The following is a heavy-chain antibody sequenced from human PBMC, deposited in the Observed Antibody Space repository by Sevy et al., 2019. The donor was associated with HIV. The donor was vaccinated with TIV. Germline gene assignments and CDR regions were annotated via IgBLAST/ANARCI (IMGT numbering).Heavy chain of an antibody. V-gene: IGHV1-69*13. CDR2: IIPISATA. CDR1: GGTFSSYA. D-gene: IGHD3-22*01. CDR3: ASTDYYDSDGYYLYAFDI. J-gene: IGHJ3*02. Sequence: ASVKVSCKAFGGTFSSYAISWVRQAPGQGLEWMGGIIPISATANYAQKFQGRVTITADESTSTAYMEMSGLRSEDTAVYYCASTDYYDSDGYYLYAFDIWGQRTMVTVSS.